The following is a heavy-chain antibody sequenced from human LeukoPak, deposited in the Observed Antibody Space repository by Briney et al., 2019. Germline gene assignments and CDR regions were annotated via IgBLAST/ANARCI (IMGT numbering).Heavy chain of an antibody. V-gene: IGHV4-34*01. CDR1: GGSFSGYY. Sequence: SETLSLTCAVYGGSFSGYYWSWIRQPPGKGLEWIGEINHSGSTNYNPSLKSRVTMSVDTSKNQFSLKLSSVTVADTAVYYCARVSNGDYAYWGQGTLVTVSS. CDR2: INHSGST. J-gene: IGHJ4*02. D-gene: IGHD4-17*01. CDR3: ARVSNGDYAY.